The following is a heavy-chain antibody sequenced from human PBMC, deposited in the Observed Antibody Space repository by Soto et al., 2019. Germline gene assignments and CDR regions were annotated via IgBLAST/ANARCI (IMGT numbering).Heavy chain of an antibody. J-gene: IGHJ5*02. CDR3: ARVNYYGSGKYKESCFDP. V-gene: IGHV4-28*03. CDR2: IYYSGTT. CDR1: GYSISSSNW. D-gene: IGHD3-10*01. Sequence: SETLSLTCAVSGYSISSSNWWGWIRQPPGKGLEWIGYIYYSGTTYYNPSLKSRVTMSVDTSKNQFSLKLTSVTAADTAVYYYARVNYYGSGKYKESCFDPCGQGTLVTVSS.